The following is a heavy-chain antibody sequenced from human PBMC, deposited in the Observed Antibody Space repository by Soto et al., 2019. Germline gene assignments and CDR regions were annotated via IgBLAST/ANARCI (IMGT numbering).Heavy chain of an antibody. D-gene: IGHD1-7*01. CDR2: IYYSGST. V-gene: IGHV4-59*01. J-gene: IGHJ3*02. CDR3: ARDSFKRDWNYRFGAFDI. Sequence: QVQLQESGPGLVKPSETLSLTCTVSGGSISSYYWSWIRQPPGKGLEWIGYIYYSGSTNYNPSLKSRVTXXXXXXXXXXXXXXXXXXXXXXXXXXCARDSFKRDWNYRFGAFDIWGQGTMVTVSS. CDR1: GGSISSYY.